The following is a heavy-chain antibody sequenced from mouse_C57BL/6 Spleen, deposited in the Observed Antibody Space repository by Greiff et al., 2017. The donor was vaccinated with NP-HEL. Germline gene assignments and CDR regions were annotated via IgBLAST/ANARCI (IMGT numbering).Heavy chain of an antibody. D-gene: IGHD1-1*01. J-gene: IGHJ2*01. V-gene: IGHV1-59*01. CDR2: IDPSDSYT. Sequence: QVQLQQPGAELVRPGTSVKLSCKASGYTFTSYWMHWVKQRPGQGLEWIGVIDPSDSYTNYNQKFKGKATLTVDTSSSTAYMQLSSLTSEDSAVYYCARDYYGSSFYGFAYWGQGTTLTVSS. CDR1: GYTFTSYW. CDR3: ARDYYGSSFYGFAY.